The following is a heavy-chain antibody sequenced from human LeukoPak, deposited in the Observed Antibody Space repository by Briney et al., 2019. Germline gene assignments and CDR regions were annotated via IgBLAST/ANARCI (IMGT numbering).Heavy chain of an antibody. V-gene: IGHV3-48*01. Sequence: GGSLRLSCAASGFTFSSYSMNWVRQAPGKGLEWVSYISSSSSTIYYADSVKGRFTIYRDNAKNSLYLQMNSLRAEDTAVYYCARAPPPYSSGWFQYYFDYWGQGTLVTVSS. CDR3: ARAPPPYSSGWFQYYFDY. CDR2: ISSSSSTI. CDR1: GFTFSSYS. D-gene: IGHD6-19*01. J-gene: IGHJ4*02.